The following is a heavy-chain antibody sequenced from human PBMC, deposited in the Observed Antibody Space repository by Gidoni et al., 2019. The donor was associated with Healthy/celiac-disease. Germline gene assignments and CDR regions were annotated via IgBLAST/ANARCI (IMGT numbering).Heavy chain of an antibody. CDR3: TRGYCSGGSCYYLFAFDI. V-gene: IGHV3-49*05. CDR2: IRSKAYGGTT. Sequence: EVQLVESGGGLVKPGRSLRLSCTASVFPFGDYAMIWFRQAPGKGLEWVGFIRSKAYGGTTEYAASVKGRFTISRDDSKSIAYLQMNSLKTEDTAVYYCTRGYCSGGSCYYLFAFDIWGQGTMVTVSS. D-gene: IGHD2-15*01. CDR1: VFPFGDYA. J-gene: IGHJ3*02.